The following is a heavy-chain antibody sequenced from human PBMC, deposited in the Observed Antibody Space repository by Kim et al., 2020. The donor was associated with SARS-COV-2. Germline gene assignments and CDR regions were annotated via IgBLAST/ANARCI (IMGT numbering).Heavy chain of an antibody. Sequence: AGSLRLSCAASGFTFSSYGMHWVRQAPGKGLEWVAVISYDGSNKYYADSVKGRFTISRDNSKNTLYLQMNSLRAEDTAVYYCAKDLTYGDYRVWGQGTLVTVSS. J-gene: IGHJ4*02. V-gene: IGHV3-30*18. CDR1: GFTFSSYG. CDR2: ISYDGSNK. D-gene: IGHD4-17*01. CDR3: AKDLTYGDYRV.